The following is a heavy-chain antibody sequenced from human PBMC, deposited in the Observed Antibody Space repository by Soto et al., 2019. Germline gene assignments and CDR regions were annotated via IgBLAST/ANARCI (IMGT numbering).Heavy chain of an antibody. J-gene: IGHJ4*02. Sequence: PGGSLRLSCAASGFIFSDFQLTCVRQAPGRGLEGLSSITGTSAFTHYADSIDGRFTISIDNPNNLLLLQMDNLRPEDTAVYYCARDNFAFQGAVDIWGQGTRVTVSS. CDR2: ITGTSAFT. V-gene: IGHV3-21*01. CDR3: ARDNFAFQGAVDI. D-gene: IGHD2-21*01. CDR1: GFIFSDFQ.